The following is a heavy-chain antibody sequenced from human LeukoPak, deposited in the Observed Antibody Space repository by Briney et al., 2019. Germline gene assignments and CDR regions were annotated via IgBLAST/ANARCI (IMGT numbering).Heavy chain of an antibody. Sequence: SETLSLTCTVSGGSISGYYWSSVRQPAGKGLEWIGRIYSTGSTNYNPSLKSRVTMSVDTTKNQFSLKLTSVTAADTAIYYCAREHPVAIAPDYCGQGTLVTVSS. CDR1: GGSISGYY. V-gene: IGHV4-4*07. D-gene: IGHD5-12*01. CDR2: IYSTGST. J-gene: IGHJ4*02. CDR3: AREHPVAIAPDY.